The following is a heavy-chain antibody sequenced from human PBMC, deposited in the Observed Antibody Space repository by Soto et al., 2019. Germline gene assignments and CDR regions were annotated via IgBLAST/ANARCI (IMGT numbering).Heavy chain of an antibody. CDR1: GFTFSS. CDR2: ISYDGNNQ. V-gene: IGHV3-30*18. Sequence: GVSLRLSCAASGFTFSSMHWVRQAPGKGLEWVAIISYDGNNQYYLDSVKGRFTISRDNSKNTLYLQMNSLRAEDTAVYYCTKDGVAGYGMDVWGQGTTVTVSS. CDR3: TKDGVAGYGMDV. D-gene: IGHD6-19*01. J-gene: IGHJ6*02.